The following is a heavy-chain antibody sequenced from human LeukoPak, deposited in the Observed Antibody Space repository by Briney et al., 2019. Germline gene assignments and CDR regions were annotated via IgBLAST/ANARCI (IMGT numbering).Heavy chain of an antibody. J-gene: IGHJ4*02. CDR2: ISSSSSTI. CDR3: ASSYYDFWSGPRALDY. Sequence: PGGSLRLSCAASGFTFSSYSMNWVRQAPGKGLEWVSYISSSSSTIYYADSVKGRFTISRDNAKNSLYLQMNSLRAEDTAVYYCASSYYDFWSGPRALDYWAREPWSPSPQ. D-gene: IGHD3-3*01. CDR1: GFTFSSYS. V-gene: IGHV3-48*01.